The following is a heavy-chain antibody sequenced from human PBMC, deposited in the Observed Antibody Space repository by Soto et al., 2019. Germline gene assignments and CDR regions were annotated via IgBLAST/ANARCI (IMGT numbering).Heavy chain of an antibody. D-gene: IGHD1-7*01. J-gene: IGHJ4*02. CDR2: IYYSGST. V-gene: IGHV4-31*03. CDR3: ATQGTRRRLDY. CDR1: GGSISSGGYY. Sequence: QVQLQESGPGLVKPSQTLSLTCTVSGGSISSGGYYGSWIRQHPGKGLEWMGYIYYSGSTYYNPSLKSRVTISVDTSKNQFSLKLSSVTAADTAVYYCATQGTRRRLDYWGQGTLVTVSS.